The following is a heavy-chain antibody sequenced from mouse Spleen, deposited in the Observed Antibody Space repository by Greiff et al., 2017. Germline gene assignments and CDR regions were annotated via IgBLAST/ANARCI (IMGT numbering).Heavy chain of an antibody. V-gene: IGHV7-1*02. CDR3: ARGIYDGYHEHFYWYFDV. CDR1: GFTFSDFY. J-gene: IGHJ1*01. CDR2: SRNKANDYTT. Sequence: EVKVVESGGGLVQPGGSLRLSCATSGFTFSDFYMEWVRQPPGKRLEWIAASRNKANDYTTEYSASVKGRFIVSRDTSQSILYLQMNALRAEDTAIYYCARGIYDGYHEHFYWYFDVWGAGTTVTVSS. D-gene: IGHD2-3*01.